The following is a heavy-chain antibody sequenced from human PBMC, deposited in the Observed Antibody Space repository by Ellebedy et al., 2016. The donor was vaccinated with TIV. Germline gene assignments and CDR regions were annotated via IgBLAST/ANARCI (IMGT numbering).Heavy chain of an antibody. CDR3: TTGGISGSRWWYNGLDV. D-gene: IGHD1-20*01. CDR1: GFTFSNAW. CDR2: ITDGGAT. Sequence: GESLKISCAASGFTFSNAWMSWVRQAPGKGLEWVGRITDGGATDYGAPVKGRFTISRVDSEATVYLQMNSLKSEDTAMYYCTTGGISGSRWWYNGLDVWGQGTTVTVSS. V-gene: IGHV3-15*01. J-gene: IGHJ6*02.